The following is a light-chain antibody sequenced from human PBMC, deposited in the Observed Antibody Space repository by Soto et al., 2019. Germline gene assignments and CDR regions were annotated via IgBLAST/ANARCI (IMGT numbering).Light chain of an antibody. CDR1: GSNIGAGYD. V-gene: IGLV1-40*01. J-gene: IGLJ2*01. CDR2: GFV. CDR3: QSYDRNIVI. Sequence: QPVLTQPPSVSGAPGQRVTISCTGSGSNIGAGYDIHWYQHLPGTSPKLLIFGFVNRPSGVPDRFSGSRSGMSASLVITGLQADDEGDYFCQSYDRNIVIFGGGTQLTVL.